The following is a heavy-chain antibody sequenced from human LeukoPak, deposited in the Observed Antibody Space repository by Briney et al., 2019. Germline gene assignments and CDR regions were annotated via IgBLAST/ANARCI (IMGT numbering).Heavy chain of an antibody. CDR1: GFTFSSYS. CDR3: AKGDYGDPSYPFDY. D-gene: IGHD4-17*01. V-gene: IGHV3-21*04. Sequence: PGGSLRLSCAASGFTFSSYSMTWVRQAPGKGLEWVSSFTSRSRSIYYADSVKGRFTISRDNAKESLYLQMNSLRAEDTALYYCAKGDYGDPSYPFDYWGQGTLVTVSS. CDR2: FTSRSRSI. J-gene: IGHJ4*02.